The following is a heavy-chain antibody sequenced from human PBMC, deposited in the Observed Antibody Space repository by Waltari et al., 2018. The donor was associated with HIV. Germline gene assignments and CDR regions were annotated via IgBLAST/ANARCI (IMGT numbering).Heavy chain of an antibody. Sequence: EVQLVESGGGLVQPGESLRLSCGASGFTFRSTWMHWARQAPGGGLVWVSRVNPDGSGTSYADSVKGRFTISRDNAKNTVYLQMNSLRAEDTAVYYCATTTTTTYFSWGQGTLVTVSS. V-gene: IGHV3-74*03. CDR1: GFTFRSTW. CDR2: VNPDGSGT. J-gene: IGHJ5*02. D-gene: IGHD1-1*01. CDR3: ATTTTTTYFS.